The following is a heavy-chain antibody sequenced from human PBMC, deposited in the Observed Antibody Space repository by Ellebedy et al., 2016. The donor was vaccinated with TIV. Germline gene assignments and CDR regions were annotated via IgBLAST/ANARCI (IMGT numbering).Heavy chain of an antibody. CDR2: INPSGGST. V-gene: IGHV1-46*01. J-gene: IGHJ5*02. CDR1: GGTFSSYA. Sequence: AASVKVSCKASGGTFSSYAISWVRQAPGQGLEWMGIINPSGGSTSYAQKFQGRVTMTRDTSTSTVYMELSSLRSEDTAVYYCARVEQSLGDWFDPWGQGTLVTVSS. CDR3: ARVEQSLGDWFDP. D-gene: IGHD6-19*01.